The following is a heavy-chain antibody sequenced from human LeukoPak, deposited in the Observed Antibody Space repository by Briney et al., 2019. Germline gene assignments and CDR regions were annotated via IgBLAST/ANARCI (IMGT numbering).Heavy chain of an antibody. CDR3: ARTYYYDTQGAFDV. CDR1: GGTFSSYA. Sequence: VKVSCKASGGTFSSYAISWVRQAPGQGLEWKGRIIPIFGTANYAQKFQGRVTITTDESTSTAYMELSRLRSEDTAVYYCARTYYYDTQGAFDVWGQGTMVTVFS. J-gene: IGHJ3*01. V-gene: IGHV1-69*13. CDR2: IIPIFGTA. D-gene: IGHD3-22*01.